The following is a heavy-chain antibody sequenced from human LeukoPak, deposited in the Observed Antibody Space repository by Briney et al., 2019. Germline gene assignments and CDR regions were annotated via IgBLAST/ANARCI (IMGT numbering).Heavy chain of an antibody. V-gene: IGHV3-64*01. CDR2: ISSNGGST. CDR1: GFTFDDYG. CDR3: ARVRDRRTVAGPGRDDAFDI. J-gene: IGHJ3*02. D-gene: IGHD6-19*01. Sequence: GGSLRLSCAASGFTFDDYGMSWVRQAPGKGLEYVSAISSNGGSTYYANSVKGRFTISRDNSKNTLYLQMGSLRAEDMAVYYCARVRDRRTVAGPGRDDAFDIWGQGTMVTVSS.